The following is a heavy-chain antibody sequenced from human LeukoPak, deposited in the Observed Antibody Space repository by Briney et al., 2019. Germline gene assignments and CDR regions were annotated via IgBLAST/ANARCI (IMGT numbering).Heavy chain of an antibody. J-gene: IGHJ4*02. CDR3: AKSGYNRFDY. D-gene: IGHD5-24*01. Sequence: PGGSLRLSCAPAGFTFTNYAMSWVRQAPGKGLEWVSAISPSGGDTYYADSVKGRFTISRDNSKNTLYLQMNSLRAEDTAVYYCAKSGYNRFDYWGQGTLVTVSS. CDR1: GFTFTNYA. V-gene: IGHV3-23*01. CDR2: ISPSGGDT.